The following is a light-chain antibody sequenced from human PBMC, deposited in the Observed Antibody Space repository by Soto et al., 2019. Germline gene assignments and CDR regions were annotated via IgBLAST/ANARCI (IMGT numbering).Light chain of an antibody. CDR3: SSYVGTNSYV. Sequence: QPALTQPPSASGSPGQSVTISCTGTSSDVGGYNYVSWYQHHPGKAPKLIIYEVYKRPSGVPDRFSGSKSGNTAALTVSGLQADDEADYYCSSYVGTNSYVFGTGTKVTVL. CDR1: SSDVGGYNY. V-gene: IGLV2-8*01. J-gene: IGLJ1*01. CDR2: EVY.